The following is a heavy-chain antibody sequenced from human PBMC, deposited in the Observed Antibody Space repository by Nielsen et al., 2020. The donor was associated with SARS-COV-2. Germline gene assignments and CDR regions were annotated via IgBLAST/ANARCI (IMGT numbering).Heavy chain of an antibody. CDR3: ARGGVVVPAAYGY. Sequence: SETLSLTCTVSGGSISSSSYYWGWIRQPPGKGLEWIGSIYYSGSTYYNPSLKSRVTISVDTSKNQFSLKLSSVTAADTAVYYCARGGVVVPAAYGYWGQGTLVTVSS. CDR2: IYYSGST. V-gene: IGHV4-39*01. CDR1: GGSISSSSYY. D-gene: IGHD2-2*01. J-gene: IGHJ4*02.